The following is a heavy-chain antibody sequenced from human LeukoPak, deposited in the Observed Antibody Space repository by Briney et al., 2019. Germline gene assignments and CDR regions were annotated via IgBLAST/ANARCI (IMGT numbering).Heavy chain of an antibody. V-gene: IGHV1-18*01. Sequence: GASVKVSCKASGYTFTSYGISWVRQAPGQGLEWMGWISAYNGNTNYAQKLQGRVTMTTDTSTSTAYMELRSLRSDDTAVYYCARPRGGAVVNWFDPWGQGTLVTVSS. CDR2: ISAYNGNT. J-gene: IGHJ5*02. CDR3: ARPRGGAVVNWFDP. CDR1: GYTFTSYG. D-gene: IGHD6-19*01.